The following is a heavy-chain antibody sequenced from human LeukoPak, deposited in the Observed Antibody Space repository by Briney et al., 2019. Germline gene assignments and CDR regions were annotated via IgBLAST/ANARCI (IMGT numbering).Heavy chain of an antibody. CDR2: ISSSGSTI. Sequence: PGGSLRLSCAASGFTFSSYEMNWVRQALGKGLEWVSYISSSGSTIYYADSVKGRFTISRDNAENSLYLQMNSLRAEDTAVYYCARDHSSWSYYFDYWGQGTLVTVSS. D-gene: IGHD6-13*01. V-gene: IGHV3-48*03. CDR3: ARDHSSWSYYFDY. CDR1: GFTFSSYE. J-gene: IGHJ4*02.